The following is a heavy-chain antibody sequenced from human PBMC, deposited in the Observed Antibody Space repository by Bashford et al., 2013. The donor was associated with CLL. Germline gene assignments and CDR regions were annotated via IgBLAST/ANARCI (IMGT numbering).Heavy chain of an antibody. D-gene: IGHD5-24*01. CDR1: WGPSVVYQ. V-gene: IGHV4-34*01. Sequence: SETLSLTLRCPWWGPSVVYQWSWIRQPPGKGLEWIGEIDHSGSTHYNPSLKSRLTISADTSQNQLALRLSSVTAADTAVYYCAREGWLQSGLVVGSWGQGTPVTVSS. CDR2: IDHSGST. CDR3: AREGWLQSGLVVGS. J-gene: IGHJ5*02.